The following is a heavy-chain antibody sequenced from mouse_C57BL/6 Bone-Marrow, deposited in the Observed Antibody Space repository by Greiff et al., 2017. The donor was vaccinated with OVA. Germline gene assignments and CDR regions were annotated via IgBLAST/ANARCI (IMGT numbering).Heavy chain of an antibody. J-gene: IGHJ3*01. CDR3: AREKTAQAGIAY. Sequence: VQLQQPGAELVKPGASVKLSCKASGYTFTSYWMHWVKQRPGQGLEWIGMIHPNSGSTNYNEKFKSKATLTVVKSTSTAYMQLSSLTSEDSAVDFYAREKTAQAGIAYWGQGTLVTVSA. D-gene: IGHD3-2*02. V-gene: IGHV1-64*01. CDR2: IHPNSGST. CDR1: GYTFTSYW.